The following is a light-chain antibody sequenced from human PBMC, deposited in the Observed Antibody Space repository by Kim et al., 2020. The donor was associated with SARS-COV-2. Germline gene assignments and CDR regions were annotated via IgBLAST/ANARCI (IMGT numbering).Light chain of an antibody. Sequence: ASVKVTCTLGSGQSSYAIAWHKQQPEKGPRYLMKLNSDGSHSKGDGIPDRFSGSSSGAERYLTISSLQSEDEADYYCQTWGTGIRVFGGGTKLTVL. J-gene: IGLJ3*02. CDR1: SGQSSYA. CDR3: QTWGTGIRV. V-gene: IGLV4-69*01. CDR2: LNSDGSH.